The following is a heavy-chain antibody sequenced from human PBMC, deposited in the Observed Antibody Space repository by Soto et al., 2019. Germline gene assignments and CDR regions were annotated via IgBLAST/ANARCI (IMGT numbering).Heavy chain of an antibody. CDR3: AKVPNSGSYFGWLDP. Sequence: PGGSLRLSCAGSGFTFSSYAMSWVRQAPGKGLEWVSVISGSGINIYYADSVKGRFTISRDNSKNTLYLQMSSLRVEDTALYCCAKVPNSGSYFGWLDPWGQGT. CDR2: ISGSGINI. V-gene: IGHV3-23*01. CDR1: GFTFSSYA. D-gene: IGHD1-26*01. J-gene: IGHJ5*02.